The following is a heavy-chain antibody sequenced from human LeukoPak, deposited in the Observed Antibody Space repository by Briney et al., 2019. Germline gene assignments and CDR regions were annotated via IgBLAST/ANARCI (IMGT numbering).Heavy chain of an antibody. V-gene: IGHV4-59*01. CDR3: ASYYYDSSGYLIDY. D-gene: IGHD3-22*01. J-gene: IGHJ4*02. Sequence: SETLSLTCTVSGGSISSYYWSWIRQPPGKGLEWIGCIYYSGSTNYNPSLKSRVTISVDTSKNQFSLKLSSVTAADTAVYYCASYYYDSSGYLIDYWGQGTLVTVSS. CDR2: IYYSGST. CDR1: GGSISSYY.